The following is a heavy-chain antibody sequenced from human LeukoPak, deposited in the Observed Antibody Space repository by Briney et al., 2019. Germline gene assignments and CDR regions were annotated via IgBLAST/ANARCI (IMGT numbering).Heavy chain of an antibody. CDR1: GFTFSTFS. CDR3: ATLLYRSGFTYWYFDL. CDR2: ISYDGNNQ. Sequence: PGRSLRLSCAASGFTFSTFSMHWVRQAPGKGPEWVAVISYDGNNQYYADSVKGRFTISRDNSKNTVYLQMNNLRTEDTSVYHCATLLYRSGFTYWYFDLWGRGTLVTVSS. D-gene: IGHD6-19*01. J-gene: IGHJ2*01. V-gene: IGHV3-30-3*01.